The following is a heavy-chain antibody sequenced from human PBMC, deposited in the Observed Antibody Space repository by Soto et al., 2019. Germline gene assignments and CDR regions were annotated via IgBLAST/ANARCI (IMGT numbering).Heavy chain of an antibody. D-gene: IGHD6-13*01. J-gene: IGHJ4*02. Sequence: GGSLRLSCAASGFTFSSYWMSWVRQAPGKGLEWVANIKQDGSEKYYVDSVKGRFTISRDNAKNSLYPQMNSLRAEDTAVYYCARERPYSSSWFDYWGQGTLVTVSS. CDR2: IKQDGSEK. V-gene: IGHV3-7*01. CDR3: ARERPYSSSWFDY. CDR1: GFTFSSYW.